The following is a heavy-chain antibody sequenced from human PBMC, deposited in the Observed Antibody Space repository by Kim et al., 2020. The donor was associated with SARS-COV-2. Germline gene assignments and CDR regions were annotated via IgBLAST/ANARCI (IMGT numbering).Heavy chain of an antibody. CDR2: IIPIFGTA. CDR1: GGTFSSYA. V-gene: IGHV1-69*13. Sequence: SVKVSCKASGGTFSSYAISWVRQAPGQGLEWMGGIIPIFGTANYAQKFQGRVTITADESTSTAYMELSSLRSEDTAVYYCARSRYPDDWVMARAFDIWGQGTMVTVSS. CDR3: ARSRYPDDWVMARAFDI. D-gene: IGHD3-16*01. J-gene: IGHJ3*02.